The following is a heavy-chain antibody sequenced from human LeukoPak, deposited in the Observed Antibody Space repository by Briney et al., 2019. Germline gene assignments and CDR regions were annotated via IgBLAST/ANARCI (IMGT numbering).Heavy chain of an antibody. Sequence: ASVKVSCKASGYTLTGYYMHWVRQAPGQGLEWMGWINPNSGGTNYAQKFQGRVTMTRDTSLTTAYMELSRLRSDDTAVYYCARERSGSPDYWGQGTLVTVSS. CDR3: ARERSGSPDY. CDR2: INPNSGGT. D-gene: IGHD3-10*01. V-gene: IGHV1-2*02. CDR1: GYTLTGYY. J-gene: IGHJ4*02.